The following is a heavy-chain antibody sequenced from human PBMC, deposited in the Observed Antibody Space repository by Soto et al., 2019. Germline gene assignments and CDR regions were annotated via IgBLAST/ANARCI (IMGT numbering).Heavy chain of an antibody. Sequence: QVQLQESGPGLVKPSETLSLTCTVSGGSISSYYWSWIRQPAGKGLEWIGRIYTSGSTNYNPSLKSRVTMSVETSKNQFSLTLSSVTAADTAVYYCARGIAAAGLNWFDPWGQGTLVTVSS. J-gene: IGHJ5*02. CDR3: ARGIAAAGLNWFDP. V-gene: IGHV4-4*07. D-gene: IGHD6-13*01. CDR2: IYTSGST. CDR1: GGSISSYY.